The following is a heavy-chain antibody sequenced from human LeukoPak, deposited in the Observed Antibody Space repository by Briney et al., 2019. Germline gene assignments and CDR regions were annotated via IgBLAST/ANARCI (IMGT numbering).Heavy chain of an antibody. J-gene: IGHJ4*02. V-gene: IGHV3-23*01. Sequence: GGSLRLSCAASGFTFSYSSMSWVRQAPGKGLEWVSAISDSDGSTYYADSVKGRFTISRDDSRNTLYLQMNSLRGDDTAVYYCAKDVGKWESLHFFDYWGQGTLVTVSS. CDR2: ISDSDGST. D-gene: IGHD1-26*01. CDR1: GFTFSYSS. CDR3: AKDVGKWESLHFFDY.